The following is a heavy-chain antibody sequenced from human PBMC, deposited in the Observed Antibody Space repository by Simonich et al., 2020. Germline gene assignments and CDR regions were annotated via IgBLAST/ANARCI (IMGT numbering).Heavy chain of an antibody. Sequence: QVQLQESGPGLVKPSETLSLTCAVSGYSISSGYYWGWIRQPPGKGLEWIGSIYHSGRTHHNPSRKSRVTISVDTSKNQFALKLSSVTAADTAVYYCARVGYSNYYYYGMDVWGQGTTVTVSS. D-gene: IGHD6-13*01. CDR2: IYHSGRT. J-gene: IGHJ6*02. CDR1: GYSISSGYY. V-gene: IGHV4-38-2*01. CDR3: ARVGYSNYYYYGMDV.